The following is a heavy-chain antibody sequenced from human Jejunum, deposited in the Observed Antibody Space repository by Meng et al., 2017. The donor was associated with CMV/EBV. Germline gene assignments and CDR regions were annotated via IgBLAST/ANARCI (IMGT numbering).Heavy chain of an antibody. CDR1: GYTFSTYG. CDR3: AREADGATFDY. V-gene: IGHV1-18*01. CDR2: ISVDNGNT. D-gene: IGHD1-26*01. Sequence: VQLVQAGAEVKKPGASVKVSCRASGYTFSTYGITWVRQAPGQGLEWMGWISVDNGNTNYAQKLQGGVTMTTDTSTSTAYMELRSLRSDDTAVYYCAREADGATFDYWGQGTLVTVSS. J-gene: IGHJ4*02.